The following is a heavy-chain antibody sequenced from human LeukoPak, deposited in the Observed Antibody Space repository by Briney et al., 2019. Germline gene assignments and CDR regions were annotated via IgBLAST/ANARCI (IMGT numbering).Heavy chain of an antibody. Sequence: SGGSLRLSCAASGFTFSSFGIHWVRQAPGKGLEWVAVISYDGGKAYYADSVKGRFTISRDNAKNSLYLQMNSLRAEDTAVYYCARDQAPTYYYDSSGYYPAGLDYWGQGTLVTVSS. CDR3: ARDQAPTYYYDSSGYYPAGLDY. J-gene: IGHJ4*02. V-gene: IGHV3-30*03. CDR1: GFTFSSFG. D-gene: IGHD3-22*01. CDR2: ISYDGGKA.